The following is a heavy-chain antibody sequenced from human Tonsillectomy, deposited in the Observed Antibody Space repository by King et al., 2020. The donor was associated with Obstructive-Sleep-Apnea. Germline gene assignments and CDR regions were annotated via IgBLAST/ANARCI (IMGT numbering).Heavy chain of an antibody. D-gene: IGHD3-10*01. J-gene: IGHJ6*02. CDR3: ARDLSGSGGVDV. CDR2: ISYDGSNK. CDR1: GFTFSSYA. V-gene: IGHV3-30*04. Sequence: QVQLVESGGGVVQPGRSLRLSCAASGFTFSSYAMHWVRQAPGKGLEWVAVISYDGSNKYYADSVKGRFTISRDNSKKTLYLQMNSLRAEDTAVYYCARDLSGSGGVDVWGQGTTVTVSS.